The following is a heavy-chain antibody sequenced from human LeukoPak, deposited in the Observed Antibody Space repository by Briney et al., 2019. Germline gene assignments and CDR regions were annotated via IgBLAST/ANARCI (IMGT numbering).Heavy chain of an antibody. D-gene: IGHD6-19*01. V-gene: IGHV4-59*01. CDR1: GDSITSNN. CDR2: IFSRGSA. J-gene: IGHJ5*02. CDR3: ARSHSSGWSKFDP. Sequence: PPETLSLTCTVSGDSITSNNWNWIGQPPGKGLEWIGSIFSRGSANYNPSLKSRVTISVDTSKNQFSLKLTSVTAADTAVYYCARSHSSGWSKFDPRGQGTLGTISS.